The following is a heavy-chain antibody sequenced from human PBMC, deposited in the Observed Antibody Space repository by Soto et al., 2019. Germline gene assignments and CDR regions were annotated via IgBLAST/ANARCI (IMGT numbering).Heavy chain of an antibody. Sequence: PVKVSCKASGGTFSSYTISWVRQAPGRGLEWMGRIIPILGIANYAQKFQGRVTITADKSTSTAYMELSSLRSEDTAVYYCASSTVVTLIDYWGQGTLVTVSS. CDR1: GGTFSSYT. V-gene: IGHV1-69*02. CDR2: IIPILGIA. CDR3: ASSTVVTLIDY. J-gene: IGHJ4*02. D-gene: IGHD2-21*02.